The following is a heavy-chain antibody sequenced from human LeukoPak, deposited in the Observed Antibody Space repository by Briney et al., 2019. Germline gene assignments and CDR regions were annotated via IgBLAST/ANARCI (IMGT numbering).Heavy chain of an antibody. CDR1: GLTVSSNS. D-gene: IGHD5-24*01. V-gene: IGHV3-66*01. Sequence: PGGSLRLSCAASGLTVSSNSMSWVRQAPGKGLEWVSVFYIGDRTYYADSVKGRFTISRGNSKNMMYLQMNSLRAEDTAVYYCARDQRNGYNYGAFDIWGQGTMVTVSS. CDR3: ARDQRNGYNYGAFDI. CDR2: FYIGDRT. J-gene: IGHJ3*02.